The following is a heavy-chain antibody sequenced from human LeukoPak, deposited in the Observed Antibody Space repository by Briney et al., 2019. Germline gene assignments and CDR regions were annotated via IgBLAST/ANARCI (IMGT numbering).Heavy chain of an antibody. Sequence: SVKVSCKASGGTFSSYAISWVRRAPGQGLEWMGGIIPIFGTANYAQKFQGRVTITADESTSTAYMELSSLRSEDTAVYYCARPPDYGDGTNDAFDIWGQGTMVTVSS. CDR3: ARPPDYGDGTNDAFDI. CDR2: IIPIFGTA. CDR1: GGTFSSYA. J-gene: IGHJ3*02. V-gene: IGHV1-69*13. D-gene: IGHD4-17*01.